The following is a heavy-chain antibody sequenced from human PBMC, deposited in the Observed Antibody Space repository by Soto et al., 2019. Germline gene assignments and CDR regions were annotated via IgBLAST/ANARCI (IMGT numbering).Heavy chain of an antibody. CDR3: AHGTFGGILGACGLDV. V-gene: IGHV2-5*02. CDR2: NYWDDDK. D-gene: IGHD3-16*02. Sequence: QITVKESGPTLVKPTQTLTLTCTFSGFSFSTTGVGVVWVRQAPGQALEWLAVNYWDDDKRYSPSLKRRLTITKDTSRNQVGLTMTNMAPVDTATYYCAHGTFGGILGACGLDVWGQGITVTVS. CDR1: GFSFSTTGVG. J-gene: IGHJ6*02.